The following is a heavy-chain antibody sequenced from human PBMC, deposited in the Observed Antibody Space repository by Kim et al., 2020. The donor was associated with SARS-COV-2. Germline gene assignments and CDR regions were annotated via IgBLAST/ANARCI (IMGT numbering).Heavy chain of an antibody. CDR3: ARDTADGPSFWSGYWRYYYYGMDV. V-gene: IGHV1-69*13. CDR2: IIPIFGTA. CDR1: GGTFSSYA. D-gene: IGHD3-3*01. J-gene: IGHJ6*02. Sequence: SVKVSCKASGGTFSSYAISWVRQAPGQGLEWMGGIIPIFGTANYAQKFQGRVTITADESTSTAYMELSSLRSEDTAVYYCARDTADGPSFWSGYWRYYYYGMDVWGQGTTVTVSS.